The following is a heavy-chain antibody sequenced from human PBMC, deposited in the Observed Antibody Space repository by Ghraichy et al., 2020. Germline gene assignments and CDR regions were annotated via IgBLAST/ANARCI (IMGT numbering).Heavy chain of an antibody. V-gene: IGHV1-18*01. CDR1: GYTFTSYG. Sequence: ASVKVSCKASGYTFTSYGISWVRQAPGQGLEWMGWISAYNGNTNYAQKLQGRVTMTTDTSTSTAYMELRSLRSDDTAVYYCARAHGHYYDSSGYLGDYWGQGTLVTVSS. CDR3: ARAHGHYYDSSGYLGDY. D-gene: IGHD3-22*01. CDR2: ISAYNGNT. J-gene: IGHJ4*02.